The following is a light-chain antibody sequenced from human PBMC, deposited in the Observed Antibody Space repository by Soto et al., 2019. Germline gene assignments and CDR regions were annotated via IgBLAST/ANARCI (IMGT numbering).Light chain of an antibody. V-gene: IGKV1-5*01. CDR2: GAS. J-gene: IGKJ5*01. CDR3: QQYNSYWVT. Sequence: DIQMTQSPSTLSASVGDRVTITCRASQTISKYLNWYQQKPGKAPKLLIYGASILQSGVPSRFSGSGSGTEFTLTISSLQPDDFATYYCQQYNSYWVTFGQGTRLEIK. CDR1: QTISKY.